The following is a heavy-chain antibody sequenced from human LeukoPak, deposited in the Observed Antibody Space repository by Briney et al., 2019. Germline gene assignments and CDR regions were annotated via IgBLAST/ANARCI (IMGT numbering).Heavy chain of an antibody. J-gene: IGHJ6*03. CDR2: TKPDGSAE. V-gene: IGHV3-7*01. CDR1: GFTFRNYW. D-gene: IGHD3-16*01. CDR3: AKLGGQEVHNYYVGV. Sequence: PGGSLRLSCAASGFTFRNYWMGWVRQAPGKGLEWVANTKPDGSAEYYADSVRGRFTTSRDNANNLLYLQMNRLRAEDTAVYYCAKLGGQEVHNYYVGVCGKGTTVAVSS.